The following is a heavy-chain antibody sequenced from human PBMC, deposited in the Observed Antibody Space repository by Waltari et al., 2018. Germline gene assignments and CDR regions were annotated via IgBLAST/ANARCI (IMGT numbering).Heavy chain of an antibody. D-gene: IGHD1-26*01. CDR3: ARVRSGSLNAFDI. CDR1: GGSISSSY. Sequence: QVQLQASGPGLVKPSETLSLTCTVSGGSISSSYWSCIRQPPGKGLGWIGYIYYSGSTNYNPSLKSRVIISVDTSKNQFSLKLSSVTAADTAVYYCARVRSGSLNAFDIWGQGTMVTVSS. V-gene: IGHV4-59*01. CDR2: IYYSGST. J-gene: IGHJ3*02.